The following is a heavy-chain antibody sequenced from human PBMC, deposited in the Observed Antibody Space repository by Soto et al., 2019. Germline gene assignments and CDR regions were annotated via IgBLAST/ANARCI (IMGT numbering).Heavy chain of an antibody. V-gene: IGHV1-58*02. CDR2: IVVGSGNT. CDR3: AATIAAAGTGGMDV. J-gene: IGHJ6*02. CDR1: GFTFTSSA. Sequence: QMQLVQSGPEVKKPGTSVKVSCKASGFTFTSSAMQWVRQARGQRLEWIGWIVVGSGNTNYAQKFQERVTLTRDMSTSTADMELSSLRSEDTAVYYCAATIAAAGTGGMDVWGQGTTVTVSS. D-gene: IGHD6-13*01.